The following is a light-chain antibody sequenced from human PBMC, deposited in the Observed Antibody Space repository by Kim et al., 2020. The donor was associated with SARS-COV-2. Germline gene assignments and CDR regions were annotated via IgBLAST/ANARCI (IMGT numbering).Light chain of an antibody. V-gene: IGLV10-54*04. CDR3: SAWDRRLSAWV. CDR1: SNNVGDQG. Sequence: QAGLTQPPSVSKGLRQTATLTCTGDSNNVGDQGATRLQQHQGHPPKLLSYRNNNRPSGISERFSASRSGNTASLTIAGLQPDDEGDYYCSAWDRRLSAWVFGEGTQLTVL. CDR2: RNN. J-gene: IGLJ3*02.